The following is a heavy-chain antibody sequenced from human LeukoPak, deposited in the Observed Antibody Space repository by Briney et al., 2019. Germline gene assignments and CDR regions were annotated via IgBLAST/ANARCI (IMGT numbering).Heavy chain of an antibody. Sequence: PGRSLRLSCAASGFTFSSYAMHWVRQAPGKGLEWVAVISYDGSNKYYADSVKGRFTISRDNARRSLYLQMNSLRVEDTAMYYCVSSLHGFSYGPGYWGQGTLVIVSS. V-gene: IGHV3-30-3*01. CDR3: VSSLHGFSYGPGY. CDR1: GFTFSSYA. CDR2: ISYDGSNK. J-gene: IGHJ4*02. D-gene: IGHD3-10*01.